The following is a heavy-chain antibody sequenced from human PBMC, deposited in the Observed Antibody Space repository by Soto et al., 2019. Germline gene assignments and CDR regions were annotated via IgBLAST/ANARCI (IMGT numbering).Heavy chain of an antibody. CDR3: ARDGVVPAAAGAYYYYYGMDV. CDR2: MNPNSANT. V-gene: IGHV1-8*01. Sequence: ASVKVSCKASGYTFTSYDINWVRQATGQGLEWMGWMNPNSANTGYAQKFQGRVTMTRNTSRSTAYMELSSLRSEDTAVYYCARDGVVPAAAGAYYYYYGMDVWSQGTTVTVSS. D-gene: IGHD2-2*01. CDR1: GYTFTSYD. J-gene: IGHJ6*02.